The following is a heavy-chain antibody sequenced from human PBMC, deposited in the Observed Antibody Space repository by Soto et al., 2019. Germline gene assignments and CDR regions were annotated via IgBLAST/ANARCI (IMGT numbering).Heavy chain of an antibody. CDR1: GYTFTAYW. V-gene: IGHV5-51*01. Sequence: GESLKISCECSGYTFTAYWIAWVRQMPGKGLEWMGIIYPGDSNTRYSPSFQGQVTISADTSTNTAYLQWSSLQASDSAMYYCAKRRKTVGPRFDFWGKGTLVTVPS. J-gene: IGHJ4*02. D-gene: IGHD4-17*01. CDR2: IYPGDSNT. CDR3: AKRRKTVGPRFDF.